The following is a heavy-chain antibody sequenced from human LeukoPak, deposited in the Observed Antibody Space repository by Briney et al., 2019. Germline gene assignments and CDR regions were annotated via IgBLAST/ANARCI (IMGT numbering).Heavy chain of an antibody. CDR1: GYTFTDYY. J-gene: IGHJ4*02. V-gene: IGHV1-2*02. D-gene: IGHD3-22*01. Sequence: ASVKVSCKASGYTFTDYYMHWVRQAPGQGLEWMGWLNPNSGDTNYAQKFQGRVSMTRDTSISTAYMDLSDLRSDDTAVYYCARGRTMIVVALDYWGQGTLVTVSS. CDR2: LNPNSGDT. CDR3: ARGRTMIVVALDY.